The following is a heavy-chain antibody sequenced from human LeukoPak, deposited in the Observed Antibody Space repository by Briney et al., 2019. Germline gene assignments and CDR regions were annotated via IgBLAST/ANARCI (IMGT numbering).Heavy chain of an antibody. D-gene: IGHD5-18*01. CDR3: ARDQYSYAHAAH. CDR1: GFTVSSNH. J-gene: IGHJ4*02. Sequence: PGGSLRLSCAASGFTVSSNHMSWVRQAPGKGLEWVSVIYSGGTTYYADSVKGRFTISRDNSKNTLHLQMDSLRAEGTAVYYCARDQYSYAHAAHWGQGTLVTVSS. V-gene: IGHV3-66*01. CDR2: IYSGGTT.